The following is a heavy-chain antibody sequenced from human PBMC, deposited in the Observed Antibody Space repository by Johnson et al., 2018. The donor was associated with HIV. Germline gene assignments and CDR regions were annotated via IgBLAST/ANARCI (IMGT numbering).Heavy chain of an antibody. Sequence: VQLVESGGGLVQPGGSLRLTCAGSEFPFNSYWMSWVRQAPGEGLEWVANINQDGTEKYYADSMRGRFTISRDNTKNSLYLEMNSLRAEDTAVYYCARERGYSSVLWKLSEAAFDIWGQGTMVTVSS. CDR3: ARERGYSSVLWKLSEAAFDI. V-gene: IGHV3-7*01. CDR2: INQDGTEK. CDR1: EFPFNSYW. J-gene: IGHJ3*02. D-gene: IGHD6-19*01.